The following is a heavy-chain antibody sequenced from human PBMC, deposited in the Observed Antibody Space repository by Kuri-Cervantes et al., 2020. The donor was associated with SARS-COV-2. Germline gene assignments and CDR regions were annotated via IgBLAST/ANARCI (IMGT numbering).Heavy chain of an antibody. J-gene: IGHJ6*03. V-gene: IGHV3-21*01. D-gene: IGHD3-22*01. CDR1: GFTFSSYA. Sequence: GGSLRLSCAASGFTFSSYAMSWVRQAPGKGLEWVSSISSSSSYIYYADSVKGRFTISRDNAKNSLYLQMNSLRTEDTAVYYCAREGYYDSSGNYAATGMDVWGKGTTVTVSS. CDR3: AREGYYDSSGNYAATGMDV. CDR2: ISSSSSYI.